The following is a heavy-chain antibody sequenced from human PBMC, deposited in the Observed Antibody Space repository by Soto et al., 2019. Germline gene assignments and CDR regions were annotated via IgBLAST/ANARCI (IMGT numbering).Heavy chain of an antibody. V-gene: IGHV3-23*01. J-gene: IGHJ4*02. D-gene: IGHD1-1*01. Sequence: EVQLLESGGSLIQPGGSLRLSCAASGFIFSDYAMSWVRQAPGKGLEWVSLIRGSNENTYYADAVRGRFTISRDNSRNTLYLKMSSLRAEDTAIYYCAKDWTHFDYWGPGTLVTVSS. CDR3: AKDWTHFDY. CDR1: GFIFSDYA. CDR2: IRGSNENT.